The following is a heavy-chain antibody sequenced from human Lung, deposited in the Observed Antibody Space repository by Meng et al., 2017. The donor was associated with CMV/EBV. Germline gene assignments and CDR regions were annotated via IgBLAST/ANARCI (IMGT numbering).Heavy chain of an antibody. CDR1: GGSISSSSYY. Sequence: GSLRLXCTVSGGSISSSSYYWGWIRQPPGKGLEWIGSIYYSGSTYYNPSLKSRVTISVDTSKNQSSLKLSSVTAADTAVYYCARRGYCSSTSRCPERFFDYWGQGTLVTVSS. D-gene: IGHD2-2*01. J-gene: IGHJ4*02. CDR3: ARRGYCSSTSRCPERFFDY. V-gene: IGHV4-39*01. CDR2: IYYSGST.